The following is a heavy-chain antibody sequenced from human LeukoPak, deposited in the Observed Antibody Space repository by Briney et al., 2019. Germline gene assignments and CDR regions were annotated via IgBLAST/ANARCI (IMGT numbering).Heavy chain of an antibody. CDR2: IYHSGST. V-gene: IGHV4-38-2*02. CDR1: GYSISSGYY. D-gene: IGHD2-8*01. J-gene: IGHJ5*02. Sequence: PSETLSLTCTVSGYSISSGYYWGWIRQPPGKGLEWIGSIYHSGSTYYNPSLKSRVTISVDTSKNQFSLKLRSVTAAATAVYSCARPLGYCTNGVCYTRLFLPIWFDPWGQGTLVTVSS. CDR3: ARPLGYCTNGVCYTRLFLPIWFDP.